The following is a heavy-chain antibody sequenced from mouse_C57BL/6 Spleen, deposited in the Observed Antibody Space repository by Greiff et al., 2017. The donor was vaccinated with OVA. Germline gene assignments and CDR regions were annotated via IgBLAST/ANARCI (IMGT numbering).Heavy chain of an antibody. Sequence: EVQVVESGPGLVTPSQSLSLTCSVTGYSITSGYYCNWCRQFPGNNLQWMGYISYDGSNNYNPSLHNRIHITRDTSKNQFFLKLNSVTTEDTATYYCARDRLITAFDYWGQGTTLTVSS. CDR1: GYSITSGYY. CDR3: ARDRLITAFDY. D-gene: IGHD1-2*01. V-gene: IGHV3-6*01. J-gene: IGHJ2*01. CDR2: ISYDGSN.